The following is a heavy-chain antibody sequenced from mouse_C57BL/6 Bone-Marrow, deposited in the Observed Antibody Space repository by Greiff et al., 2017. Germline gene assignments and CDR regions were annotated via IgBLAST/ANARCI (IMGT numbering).Heavy chain of an antibody. D-gene: IGHD1-1*01. CDR2: IYPGNSDT. V-gene: IGHV1-5*01. Sequence: EVQLQQSGTVLARPGASVKMSCKTSGYTFTSYWMHWVKQRPGQGLEWIGAIYPGNSDTSYNQKFKGKAKLTAGTSASTAYMELSSLTNEDSAVYYGTGDYYGSRPWYFDVWGTGTTITVSS. CDR1: GYTFTSYW. J-gene: IGHJ1*03. CDR3: TGDYYGSRPWYFDV.